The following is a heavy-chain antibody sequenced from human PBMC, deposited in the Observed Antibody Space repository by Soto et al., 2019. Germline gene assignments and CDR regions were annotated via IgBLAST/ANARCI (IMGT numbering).Heavy chain of an antibody. Sequence: EVQLLESGGGLVQPGGSLRLSCAASGFSFSSYAMNWVRQAPGKGLEWVSVISGSGDSTYYADSVKGRFTISRDNSMNTLYLQMISLRAEDTAVYYCARRSSGWYFDYWGQGTLVIVSS. V-gene: IGHV3-23*01. CDR2: ISGSGDST. J-gene: IGHJ4*02. D-gene: IGHD6-19*01. CDR1: GFSFSSYA. CDR3: ARRSSGWYFDY.